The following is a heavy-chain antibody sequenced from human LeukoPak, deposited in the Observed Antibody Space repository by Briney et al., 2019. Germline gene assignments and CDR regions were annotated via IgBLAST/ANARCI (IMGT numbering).Heavy chain of an antibody. J-gene: IGHJ4*02. CDR2: ISGDESST. CDR3: AGGSTLDRGLVYY. Sequence: GGSLRLSCAASGFTFSSYWMHWVRQAPGKGLAWVSRISGDESSTSYADSVKGRFTISRDNAKNTLFLQMNSPRAEDTAVYYCAGGSTLDRGLVYYWGQGSPVTVSS. D-gene: IGHD3-10*01. V-gene: IGHV3-74*01. CDR1: GFTFSSYW.